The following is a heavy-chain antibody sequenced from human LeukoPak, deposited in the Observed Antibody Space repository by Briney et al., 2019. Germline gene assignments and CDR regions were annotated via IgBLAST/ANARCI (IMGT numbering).Heavy chain of an antibody. J-gene: IGHJ6*03. CDR2: ISSSSSYI. V-gene: IGHV3-21*01. Sequence: GGSLRLSCAASGFTFSSYNMNWVRQAPGKGLEWVSSISSSSSYIYYADSVKGRFTTSRDNAKNSLYLQMNSLRAEDTAVYYCARDLLGYNYHYMDVWGKGTTVTVSS. CDR1: GFTFSSYN. CDR3: ARDLLGYNYHYMDV. D-gene: IGHD3-22*01.